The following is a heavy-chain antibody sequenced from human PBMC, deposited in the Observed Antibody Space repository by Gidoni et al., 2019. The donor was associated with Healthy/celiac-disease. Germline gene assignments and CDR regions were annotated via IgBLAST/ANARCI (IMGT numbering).Heavy chain of an antibody. Sequence: QVQLQQSGPGLVKPSQTLSLTCAISGDSVSSNSAAWNWIRQSPSRGLEWLGRTYYRSKWYNDYAVSVKSRITINPDTSKNQFSLQLNSVTPEDTAVYYCARGEDSSGWYDGPPYYYGMDVWGQGTTVTVSS. CDR1: GDSVSSNSAA. CDR3: ARGEDSSGWYDGPPYYYGMDV. V-gene: IGHV6-1*01. D-gene: IGHD6-19*01. CDR2: TYYRSKWYN. J-gene: IGHJ6*02.